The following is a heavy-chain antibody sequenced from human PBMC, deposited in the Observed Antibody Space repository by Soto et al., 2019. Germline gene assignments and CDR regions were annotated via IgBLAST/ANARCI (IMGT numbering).Heavy chain of an antibody. CDR3: AKSDYDVLTGYYSPMGMDV. CDR1: GFTFSSYS. Sequence: EVQLVESGGGLVKPGGSLRLSCAASGFTFSSYSMNWVRQAPGKGLEWVSSISSSSSYIYYADSVKGRFTISRDNAKNSVYLQMNRLRAEDTAVYYCAKSDYDVLTGYYSPMGMDVWGKGTTVTVSS. D-gene: IGHD3-9*01. V-gene: IGHV3-21*01. CDR2: ISSSSSYI. J-gene: IGHJ6*04.